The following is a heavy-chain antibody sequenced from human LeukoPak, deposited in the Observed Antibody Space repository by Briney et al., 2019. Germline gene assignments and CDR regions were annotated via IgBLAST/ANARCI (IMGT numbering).Heavy chain of an antibody. CDR3: ARDVRGGDSRSPNSYYDDYKDV. CDR2: LDPIRGGP. V-gene: IGHV1-2*06. CDR1: GYTLTDYY. D-gene: IGHD2-21*02. J-gene: IGHJ6*03. Sequence: GASVKVSCKASGYTLTDYYMLWVRQAPGHGLEWMGRLDPIRGGPPYAQKVQGRVTMTRDTSLSTAYLELSSLKSDDTAVYYCARDVRGGDSRSPNSYYDDYKDVWGKGTTVTVPS.